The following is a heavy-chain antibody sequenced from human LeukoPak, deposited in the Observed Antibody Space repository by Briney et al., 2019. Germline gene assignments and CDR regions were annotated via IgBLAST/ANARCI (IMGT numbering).Heavy chain of an antibody. CDR1: GFTVSSYA. D-gene: IGHD1-26*01. CDR3: AGRGSYGFVDY. J-gene: IGHJ4*02. Sequence: PGGSLRLSCAASGFTVSSYAMSWVRQAPGKGLGWVSAISGSGGSTYYADSVKGRFTISRDNSKNTLYLQMNSLTAEDTAVYYCAGRGSYGFVDYWGQGTLVTVSS. V-gene: IGHV3-23*01. CDR2: ISGSGGST.